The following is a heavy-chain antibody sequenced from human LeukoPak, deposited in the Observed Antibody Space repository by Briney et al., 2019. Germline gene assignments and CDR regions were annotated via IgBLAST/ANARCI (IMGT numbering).Heavy chain of an antibody. J-gene: IGHJ4*02. V-gene: IGHV3-73*01. CDR1: GFTFSGSA. CDR2: IRTKANNYAT. D-gene: IGHD2-2*01. CDR3: TRLGEYASLSGDY. Sequence: GGSLRLSCAGSGFTFSGSAMHWVRQASGRGLEWIGHIRTKANNYATAYTASVRGRFTISRDDSTNTAYLQMNSLNIEDSAIYYCTRLGEYASLSGDYWGQGTLVTVSS.